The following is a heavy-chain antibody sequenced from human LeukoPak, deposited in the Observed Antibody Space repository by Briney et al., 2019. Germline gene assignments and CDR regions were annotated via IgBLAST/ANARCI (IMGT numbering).Heavy chain of an antibody. CDR1: GGSFSGYY. V-gene: IGHV4-34*01. J-gene: IGHJ4*02. CDR2: INHSGST. Sequence: PSETLSLTCAVYGGSFSGYYWSWIRQPPGKGLEWIGEINHSGSTNYNPSLKSRVTISVDTSKNQFSLKLTSVTAADSAVYYCGCIATVEIYFDYWGQGTLVTVSS. D-gene: IGHD2/OR15-2a*01. CDR3: GCIATVEIYFDY.